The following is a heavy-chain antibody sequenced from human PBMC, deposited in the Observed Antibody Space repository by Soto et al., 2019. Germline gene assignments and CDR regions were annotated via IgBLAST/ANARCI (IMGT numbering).Heavy chain of an antibody. Sequence: SETLSLTCTVSGGSISSYYWSWIRQPLGKGLEWIGYIYYSGSTNYNPSLKSRVTISVDTSKNQFSLKLSSVTAADTAVYYCARIVTTNWWFDPWGQGTLVTVSS. CDR1: GGSISSYY. CDR3: ARIVTTNWWFDP. D-gene: IGHD4-4*01. CDR2: IYYSGST. J-gene: IGHJ5*02. V-gene: IGHV4-59*01.